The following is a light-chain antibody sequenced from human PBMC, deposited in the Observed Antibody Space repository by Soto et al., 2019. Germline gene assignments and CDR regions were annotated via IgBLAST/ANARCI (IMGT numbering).Light chain of an antibody. CDR2: GVT. CDR3: SSYTSSTTLSVV. J-gene: IGLJ2*01. V-gene: IGLV2-14*01. CDR1: SSDVGGYNY. Sequence: QSALTQPASVSGSPGQSITISCTGTSSDVGGYNYVSWYQQHPGKAPKLMIYGVTNRPSGVSNRFSGSKSGNTASLTISGLQAEHEAEYYCSSYTSSTTLSVVFGGGTKLTVL.